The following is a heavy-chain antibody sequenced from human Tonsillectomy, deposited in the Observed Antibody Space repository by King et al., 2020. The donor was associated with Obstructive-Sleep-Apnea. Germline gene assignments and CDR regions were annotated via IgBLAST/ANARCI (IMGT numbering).Heavy chain of an antibody. V-gene: IGHV3-30*04. J-gene: IGHJ4*02. D-gene: IGHD3-16*02. CDR1: GFTFSSYA. CDR3: ARGFDYGYWELLRLGELSLGGDY. Sequence: VQLVESGGGVVQPGRSLRLSCAASGFTFSSYAMHWVRQAPGKGLEWVAVISYDGSNKYYADSVKGRFTISRDNSKNTLYLQMNSLRAEDTAVYYCARGFDYGYWELLRLGELSLGGDYWGQGTLVTVSS. CDR2: ISYDGSNK.